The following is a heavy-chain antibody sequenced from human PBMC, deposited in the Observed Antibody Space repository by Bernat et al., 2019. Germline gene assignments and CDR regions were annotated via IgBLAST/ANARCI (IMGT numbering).Heavy chain of an antibody. D-gene: IGHD5-12*01. V-gene: IGHV1-2*06. CDR3: AESRNAQATLTP. CDR1: GYTFTGYY. CDR2: INPNRGGT. J-gene: IGHJ4*02. Sequence: QVQLVQSGAEVKKPGASVKVSCKASGYTFTGYYMHWVRQAPGQGLEWMGRINPNRGGTNYAQKFQGRVTMTRDTSISTAYMELSRLRSDDTAVYYCAESRNAQATLTPWGQGTLVTVSS.